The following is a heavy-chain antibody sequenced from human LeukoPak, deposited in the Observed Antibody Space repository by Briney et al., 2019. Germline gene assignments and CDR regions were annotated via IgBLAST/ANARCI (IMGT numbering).Heavy chain of an antibody. V-gene: IGHV1-18*01. J-gene: IGHJ3*02. Sequence: ASVKVSCKASGYTFTSYGISWVRQAPGQGLEWMGWISAYNGNTNYAQKIQGRVTMTTDTSTSTAYMELRSLRSDDTAVYYCARDVVNYGGNSGAGGFDIWGQGTMVTVSS. CDR1: GYTFTSYG. CDR2: ISAYNGNT. D-gene: IGHD4-23*01. CDR3: ARDVVNYGGNSGAGGFDI.